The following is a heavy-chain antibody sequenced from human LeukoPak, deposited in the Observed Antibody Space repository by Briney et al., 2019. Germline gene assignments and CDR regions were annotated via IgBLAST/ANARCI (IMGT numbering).Heavy chain of an antibody. CDR2: ISYDGSNK. J-gene: IGHJ4*02. V-gene: IGHV3-30*18. Sequence: PGGSLRLSCAASGFTFSSYGMHWVRQAPGKGLEWVAVISYDGSNKYYADSVKGRFTISRDNSKNTLYLQMNSLRAEDTAVHYCAKARTKVATVTYFDYWGQGTLVTVSS. D-gene: IGHD5-12*01. CDR1: GFTFSSYG. CDR3: AKARTKVATVTYFDY.